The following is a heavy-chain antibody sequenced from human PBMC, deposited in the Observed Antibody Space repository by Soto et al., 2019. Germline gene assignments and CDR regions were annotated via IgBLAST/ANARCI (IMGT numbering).Heavy chain of an antibody. CDR1: GYTFTSYG. J-gene: IGHJ4*02. Sequence: QVQLVQSGAEVKKPGASVKVSCKASGYTFTSYGISWVRQAPGQGLEWMGWISAYNGNTKYAQKLEGRVTMTTDTCTSTADMELRSLRSEDTAVYCCARDSPPVDYWGEGTLVTVSS. V-gene: IGHV1-18*01. CDR3: ARDSPPVDY. CDR2: ISAYNGNT.